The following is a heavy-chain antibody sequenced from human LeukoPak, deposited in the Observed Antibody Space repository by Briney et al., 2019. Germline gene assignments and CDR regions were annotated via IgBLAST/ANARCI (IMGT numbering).Heavy chain of an antibody. V-gene: IGHV4-34*01. J-gene: IGHJ6*03. CDR3: ARGAYYYDRLSRDYYYYSMDV. D-gene: IGHD3-22*01. CDR2: INHSGST. CDR1: GGSFSGYY. Sequence: PSETLSLTCAVYGGSFSGYYWSWIRQPPGKGLEWIGEINHSGSTNYNPSLKSRVTISVDTSKNQFSLKLSSVTAADTAVYYCARGAYYYDRLSRDYYYYSMDVWGKGTTVTVSS.